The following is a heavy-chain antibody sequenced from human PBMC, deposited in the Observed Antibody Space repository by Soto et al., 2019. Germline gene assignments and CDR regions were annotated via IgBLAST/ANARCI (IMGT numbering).Heavy chain of an antibody. CDR2: IYYSGST. CDR3: ARLHLDGYSYGYFDY. Sequence: SETLSLTCTVSGGSISSSSYYWGWIRQPPGKGLEWIGSIYYSGSTYYNPSLKSRVTISVDTSKNQFSLKLSSVTAADTAVYYCARLHLDGYSYGYFDYWGQGTLVAVSS. CDR1: GGSISSSSYY. J-gene: IGHJ4*02. V-gene: IGHV4-39*01. D-gene: IGHD5-18*01.